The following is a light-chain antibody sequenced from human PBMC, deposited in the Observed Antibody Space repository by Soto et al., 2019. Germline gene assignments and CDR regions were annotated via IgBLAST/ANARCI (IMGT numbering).Light chain of an antibody. CDR2: LNSDGSH. Sequence: QLVLTQSPSASASLGASVKLTGTLSGGHSSYAIAWHQQQPEKGPRYLMKLNSDGSHSKGDGIPDRFSGSSSGAERYLTISSLQSEDEADYYCQTWGTGIWVFGGGTKLTVL. CDR3: QTWGTGIWV. V-gene: IGLV4-69*01. J-gene: IGLJ3*02. CDR1: GGHSSYA.